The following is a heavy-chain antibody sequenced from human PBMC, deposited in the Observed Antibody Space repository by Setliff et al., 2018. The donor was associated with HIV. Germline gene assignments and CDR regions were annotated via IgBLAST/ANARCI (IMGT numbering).Heavy chain of an antibody. CDR1: GGSFNDYY. CDR3: ARGLNYYGSGSYLPLGY. Sequence: SETLSLTCAVYGGSFNDYYWTWIRQPPGKGLEWTGEIDHSGSTKYHASLKSRVTISIDTSKNQISLKLSSVTAADTAVYYCARGLNYYGSGSYLPLGYWGQGTLVTVSS. CDR2: IDHSGST. D-gene: IGHD3-10*01. J-gene: IGHJ4*02. V-gene: IGHV4-34*01.